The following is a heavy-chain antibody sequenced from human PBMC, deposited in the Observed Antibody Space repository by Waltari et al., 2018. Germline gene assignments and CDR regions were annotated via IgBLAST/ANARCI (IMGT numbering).Heavy chain of an antibody. CDR1: RVSITTGSYY. D-gene: IGHD2-21*02. CDR2: IHYNGNT. V-gene: IGHV4-39*02. CDR3: ASGRLTNIQRLPQGDCFHP. Sequence: QLQLQESGPGLVKPSETLSLTCNVSRVSITTGSYYWAWIRQSLGKGLGWIATIHYNGNTYYSPSLPRGVTISLDASRNHFALRLTSVAASDTALYYCASGRLTNIQRLPQGDCFHPWGQGTLVTVSS. J-gene: IGHJ5*02.